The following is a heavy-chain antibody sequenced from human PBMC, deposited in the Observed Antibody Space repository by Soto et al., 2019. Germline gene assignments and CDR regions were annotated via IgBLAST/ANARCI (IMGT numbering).Heavy chain of an antibody. V-gene: IGHV3-64D*08. CDR3: VKEGVSSSWYVSEGWFDP. D-gene: IGHD6-13*01. CDR1: GFTFSSYA. J-gene: IGHJ5*02. Sequence: GGSLRLSCSASGFTFSSYAMHWVRQAPGKGLEYVSAISSNGGSTYYADSVKGRFTISRDNSKNTLYLQMSSLRAEDTAVYYCVKEGVSSSWYVSEGWFDPWGQGTLVTVSS. CDR2: ISSNGGST.